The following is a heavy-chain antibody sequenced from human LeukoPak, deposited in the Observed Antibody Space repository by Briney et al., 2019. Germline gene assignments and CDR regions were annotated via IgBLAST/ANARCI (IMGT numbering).Heavy chain of an antibody. CDR1: GFTFSSYN. Sequence: GGSLRLSCSASGFTFSSYNMHWVRQAPGKGLEYVSGISKSEDSTFYADSMQARFTISRDNYNNKLFLQMNSVRPEDTAVYFCVKDLAGTYSFDYWGEGARVTVSS. J-gene: IGHJ4*02. CDR2: ISKSEDST. V-gene: IGHV3-64D*06. D-gene: IGHD3-10*01. CDR3: VKDLAGTYSFDY.